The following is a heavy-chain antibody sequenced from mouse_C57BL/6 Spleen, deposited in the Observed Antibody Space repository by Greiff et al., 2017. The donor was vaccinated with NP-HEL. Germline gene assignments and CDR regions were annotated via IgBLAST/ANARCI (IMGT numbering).Heavy chain of an antibody. Sequence: EVQLQQSGTVLARPGASVKMSCKTSGYTFTSYWMHWVKQRPGQGLEWIGAIYPGNSDTSYNQKFKGKAKLTAVTSASTAYMELSSLTNEDSAVYYCTIPDYYGSSHFDYWGQGTTLTVSS. J-gene: IGHJ2*01. V-gene: IGHV1-5*01. D-gene: IGHD1-1*01. CDR2: IYPGNSDT. CDR3: TIPDYYGSSHFDY. CDR1: GYTFTSYW.